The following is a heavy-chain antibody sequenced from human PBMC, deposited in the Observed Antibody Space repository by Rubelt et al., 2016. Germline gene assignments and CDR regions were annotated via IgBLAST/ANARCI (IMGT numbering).Heavy chain of an antibody. CDR2: LNPEDGEA. CDR3: ARGFCDTISCLPNDY. CDR1: GYTFTDFS. J-gene: IGHJ4*02. Sequence: QVQLLQSGAEVKKPGASVKVSCKVSGYTFTDFSLHWVRQAPGKGLEWLGGLNPEDGEAIYAHDFQDRLTLTQDASTDTAYMALSSLRSEDTAVYFCARGFCDTISCLPNDYWGQGTLVTVSS. V-gene: IGHV1-24*01. D-gene: IGHD3-10*01.